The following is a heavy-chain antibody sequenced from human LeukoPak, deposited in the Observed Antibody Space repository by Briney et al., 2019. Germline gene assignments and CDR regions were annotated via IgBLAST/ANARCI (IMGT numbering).Heavy chain of an antibody. Sequence: PGGSLRLSCAASGFTFSSYAMSWVRQAPGKGLEWVSAISGSGGSTYYADSVKGRFTISRDNSKNTLYLQMNSLRAEDTAVYYCAKSPPGDYDFWSGYYEEYYYYYMDVWGKGTTVTVSS. CDR3: AKSPPGDYDFWSGYYEEYYYYYMDV. V-gene: IGHV3-23*01. D-gene: IGHD3-3*01. J-gene: IGHJ6*03. CDR1: GFTFSSYA. CDR2: ISGSGGST.